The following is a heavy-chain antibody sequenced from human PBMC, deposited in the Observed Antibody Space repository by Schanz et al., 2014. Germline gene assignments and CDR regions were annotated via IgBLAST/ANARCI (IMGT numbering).Heavy chain of an antibody. J-gene: IGHJ4*02. CDR3: ARGLIAAAGGAFDY. D-gene: IGHD6-13*01. CDR2: ISGRDGST. Sequence: EVQLLESGGGLVQPGGSLRLSCAASGFTFSSYAMSWVRQAPGKGLEWVSAISGRDGSTYYADSVRGRFTISRDNSKNTLYLQMNSLRAGDAAVYYCARGLIAAAGGAFDYWGQGTLXAVSA. CDR1: GFTFSSYA. V-gene: IGHV3-23*01.